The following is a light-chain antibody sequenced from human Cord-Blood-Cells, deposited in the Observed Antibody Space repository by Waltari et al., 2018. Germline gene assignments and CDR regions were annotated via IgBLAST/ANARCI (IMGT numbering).Light chain of an antibody. V-gene: IGLV1-47*01. J-gene: IGLJ3*02. Sequence: QSVLTQPPSASGTPGQRVTISCSGSSSHIGSNYVYWYQQLPGTAPKLLIYRNKQRPSGVPDRLSGSKSGTSASLAISGLRSEDEADYYCAAWDDSLSGWVFGGGTKLTVL. CDR2: RNK. CDR1: SSHIGSNY. CDR3: AAWDDSLSGWV.